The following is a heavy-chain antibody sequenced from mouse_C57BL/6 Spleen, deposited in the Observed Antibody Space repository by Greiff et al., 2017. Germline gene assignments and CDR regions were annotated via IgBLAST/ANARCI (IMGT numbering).Heavy chain of an antibody. Sequence: VQLQQPGAELVRPGSSVKLSCKASGYTFTSYWMDWVKQRPGQGLEWIGNIYPSDSETHYNQKFKGKSTLTVDKSSSTAYMQLSSLTSEDSAVYYCARSGLRRGVFDYWGQGTTLTVSS. J-gene: IGHJ2*01. CDR2: IYPSDSET. CDR1: GYTFTSYW. CDR3: ARSGLRRGVFDY. D-gene: IGHD2-2*01. V-gene: IGHV1-61*01.